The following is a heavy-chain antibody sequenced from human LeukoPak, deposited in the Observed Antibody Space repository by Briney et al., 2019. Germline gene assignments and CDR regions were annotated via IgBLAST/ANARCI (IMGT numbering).Heavy chain of an antibody. D-gene: IGHD3-10*01. CDR1: GVSLSTSGVG. Sequence: SGPTLVNPTQILTLPCTFSGVSLSTSGVGVGWSRQPPGKALQWHALIYLDDEKYYSPSLKSRLSLSRDTSRNQVVLTMTNMDPLDTATYFCAHSYYFGSRSYYNVWFAPWGLGTLVTVSS. J-gene: IGHJ5*02. CDR2: IYLDDEK. V-gene: IGHV2-5*02. CDR3: AHSYYFGSRSYYNVWFAP.